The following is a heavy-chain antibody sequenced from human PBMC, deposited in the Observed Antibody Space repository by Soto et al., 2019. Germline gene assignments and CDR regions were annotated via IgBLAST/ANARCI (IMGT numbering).Heavy chain of an antibody. CDR3: AGVASGSTWDYFDY. J-gene: IGHJ4*02. D-gene: IGHD3-10*01. Sequence: QVHLVQSGAEVRKPGSSVRVSCKASGDTFTKYAISWLRQAPGQGLEWMGGIVPVFGRVTYAQRFQERVSIIADNSTATSSLELTSLTADDTAVYYCAGVASGSTWDYFDYWGQGTLVTVSS. CDR2: IVPVFGRV. CDR1: GDTFTKYA. V-gene: IGHV1-69*06.